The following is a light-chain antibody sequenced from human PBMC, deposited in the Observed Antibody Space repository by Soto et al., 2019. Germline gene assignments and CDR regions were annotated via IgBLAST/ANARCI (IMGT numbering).Light chain of an antibody. J-gene: IGLJ2*01. CDR3: ETSDSNTRV. V-gene: IGLV4-60*02. Sequence: QSVLTQSSSASASLGSSVKLTCTLSSGHSSYIIAWHHQQPWKAPRYLMKLEGSGSYNKGSGVPDRFSGSSSGADRYLTISNHPFEDEANYCCETSDSNTRVFGGGTKVTVL. CDR2: LEGSGSY. CDR1: SGHSSYI.